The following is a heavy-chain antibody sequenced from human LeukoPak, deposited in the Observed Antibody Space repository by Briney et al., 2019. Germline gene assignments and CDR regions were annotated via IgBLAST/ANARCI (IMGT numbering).Heavy chain of an antibody. Sequence: GGSLRLSCAASGFTFSSYDMNWVRQAPGKGLEWVSSISSSSYIYYADSVKGRFTISRDNAKNSLYLQMNSLRAEDTAVYYCARDRYCSGGSCREYFQHWGQGTLVTVSS. CDR2: ISSSSYI. V-gene: IGHV3-69-1*01. J-gene: IGHJ1*01. CDR1: GFTFSSYD. CDR3: ARDRYCSGGSCREYFQH. D-gene: IGHD2-15*01.